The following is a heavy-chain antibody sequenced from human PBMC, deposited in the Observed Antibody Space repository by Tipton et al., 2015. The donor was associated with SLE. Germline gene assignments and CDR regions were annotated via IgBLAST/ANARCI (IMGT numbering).Heavy chain of an antibody. CDR1: GASISSYY. CDR2: IYYTGST. J-gene: IGHJ4*02. V-gene: IGHV4-59*08. CDR3: ARLTWSNGPFEY. D-gene: IGHD1-26*01. Sequence: GLVKPSETLSLTCTVSGASISSYYWSWIRQPPGKGLEWIGYIYYTGSTNYNPSLKSRVTISVDTSKNQFSLQLIAATAADTALYYCARLTWSNGPFEYWGQGTLVTVSS.